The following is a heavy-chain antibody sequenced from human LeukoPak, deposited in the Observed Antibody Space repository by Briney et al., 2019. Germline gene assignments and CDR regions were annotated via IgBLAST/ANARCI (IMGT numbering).Heavy chain of an antibody. J-gene: IGHJ4*02. D-gene: IGHD5-24*01. CDR3: ARSRRWLQDTLDY. CDR2: IYYSGST. CDR1: VDSLSSYY. Sequence: SGTLSVTCTVSVDSLSSYYWSWIRQPPGKGLEWIGYIYYSGSTNYNPSLQSRVTISVDTSKNQFSLKLSSVTAADTAVYYCARSRRWLQDTLDYWGQGTLVTVSS. V-gene: IGHV4-59*01.